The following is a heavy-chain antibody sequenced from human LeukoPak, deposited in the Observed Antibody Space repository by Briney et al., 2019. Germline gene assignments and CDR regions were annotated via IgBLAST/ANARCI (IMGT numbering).Heavy chain of an antibody. CDR2: ISAYNGNT. CDR1: GYTFTSYG. J-gene: IGHJ5*02. Sequence: ASVKVSCKASGYTFTSYGISWVRQAPGQGLEWMGWISAYNGNTNYAQKLQGRVTMTTDTSTSTAYMELRSLRSDDTAVYYCARNIGYDSSGYYNHWGEGTLVTVSS. V-gene: IGHV1-18*01. D-gene: IGHD3-22*01. CDR3: ARNIGYDSSGYYNH.